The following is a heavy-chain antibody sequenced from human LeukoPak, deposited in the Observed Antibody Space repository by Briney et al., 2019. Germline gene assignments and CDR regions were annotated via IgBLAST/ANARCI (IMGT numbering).Heavy chain of an antibody. CDR2: IYNSGNT. Sequence: PSETLSLTCNVSGGSISSGGYYWSWIRQHPGKGLEWIGYIYNSGNTDYNPSLKSRITISVDKSKNQFSLKLTSVTAADTAAYYCAREDYEVQGTTMSSIGAFDIWGQGTMVTVSS. CDR1: GGSISSGGYY. V-gene: IGHV4-31*03. D-gene: IGHD3-22*01. J-gene: IGHJ3*02. CDR3: AREDYEVQGTTMSSIGAFDI.